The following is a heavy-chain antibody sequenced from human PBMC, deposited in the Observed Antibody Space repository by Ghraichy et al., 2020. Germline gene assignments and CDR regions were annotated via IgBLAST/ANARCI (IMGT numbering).Heavy chain of an antibody. Sequence: LSLTCVGSGFTFSGYWMHWVRQAPGKGLVWVSRINTDGSSTSYADSVKGRFTISRDNTKNTLYLRMNSLEAEDTAVYYCVRWTTGAYWGQGTLVTVS. J-gene: IGHJ4*02. CDR3: VRWTTGAY. V-gene: IGHV3-74*01. CDR1: GFTFSGYW. D-gene: IGHD4-11*01. CDR2: INTDGSST.